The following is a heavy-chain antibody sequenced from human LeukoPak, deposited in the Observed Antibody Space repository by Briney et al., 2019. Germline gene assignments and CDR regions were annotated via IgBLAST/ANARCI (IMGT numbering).Heavy chain of an antibody. CDR3: AGGNYYDSSGYYS. CDR1: GYTFTGYC. V-gene: IGHV1-2*02. Sequence: ASVKVSCKASGYTFTGYCMHWVRQAPGQGLEWMGWINPNSGSTNYAQKFQGRVTMTRDTSISTAYMELSRLRSDDTAVYYCAGGNYYDSSGYYSWGQGTLVTVSS. D-gene: IGHD3-22*01. CDR2: INPNSGST. J-gene: IGHJ4*02.